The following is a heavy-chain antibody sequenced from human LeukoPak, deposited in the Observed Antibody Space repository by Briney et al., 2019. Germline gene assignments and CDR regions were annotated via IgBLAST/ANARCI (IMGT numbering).Heavy chain of an antibody. CDR3: ARGQYDFWSRLLHSGNWFDP. CDR2: IYDSGST. D-gene: IGHD3-3*01. V-gene: IGHV4-39*01. Sequence: SETLSLTCTVSGGSIRSSYYYWGWIRQPPGKGLEWIGSIYDSGSTYYNPSLKSRVTISVDTSKNQFSLKLSSVTAADTAVYYCARGQYDFWSRLLHSGNWFDPWGQGTLVTVSS. J-gene: IGHJ5*02. CDR1: GGSIRSSYYY.